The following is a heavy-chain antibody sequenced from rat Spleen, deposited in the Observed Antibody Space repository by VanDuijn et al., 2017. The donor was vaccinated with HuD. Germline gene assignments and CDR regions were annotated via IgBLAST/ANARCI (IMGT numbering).Heavy chain of an antibody. Sequence: VQLVESGGGLVQPGSSLKVSCVASGFTFSSYVMHWFRQAPTKGLEWGATISFDGISTYYRDSVQGRFTISRDNAKSTLYLQMDSLRSEDTATYYCASSVTPYWYFDFWGQGTLVTVSS. D-gene: IGHD1-1*01. V-gene: IGHV5-29*01. J-gene: IGHJ3*01. CDR1: GFTFSSYV. CDR2: ISFDGIST. CDR3: ASSVTPYWYFDF.